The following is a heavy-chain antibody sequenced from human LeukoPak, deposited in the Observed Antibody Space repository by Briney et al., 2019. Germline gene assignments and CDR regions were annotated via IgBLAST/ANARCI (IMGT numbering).Heavy chain of an antibody. CDR2: INLNSGGT. Sequence: ASVKVSCKASGYTFTGYYMHWVRQAPGQGLEWMGWINLNSGGTNYAQKFQGWVTMTRDTSISTAYMELSRLRSDDTAVYYCARALPPDIVVVPAAPTHAFDIWGQGTMVTVSS. J-gene: IGHJ3*02. CDR1: GYTFTGYY. D-gene: IGHD2-2*01. V-gene: IGHV1-2*04. CDR3: ARALPPDIVVVPAAPTHAFDI.